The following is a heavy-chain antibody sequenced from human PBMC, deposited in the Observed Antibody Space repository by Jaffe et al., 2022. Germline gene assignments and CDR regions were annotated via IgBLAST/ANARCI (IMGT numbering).Heavy chain of an antibody. Sequence: QVQLQESGPGLVKPSETLSLTCAVSGYSISSGYYWGWIRQPPGKGLEWIGSIYHSGSTYYNPSLKSRVTISVDTSKNQFSLKLSSVTAADTAVYYCAGNSSSPGYWGQGTLVTVSS. V-gene: IGHV4-38-2*01. CDR3: AGNSSSPGY. D-gene: IGHD6-13*01. CDR1: GYSISSGYY. CDR2: IYHSGST. J-gene: IGHJ4*02.